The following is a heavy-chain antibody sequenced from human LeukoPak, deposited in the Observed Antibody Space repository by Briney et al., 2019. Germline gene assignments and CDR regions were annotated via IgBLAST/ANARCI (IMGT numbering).Heavy chain of an antibody. CDR1: GYTFTSYA. V-gene: IGHV1-18*01. CDR3: ARDLETGYYDSSGYYEDAFDI. Sequence: GASVTVSCTASGYTFTSYAMNWVRQAPGQGLEWMGWISAYNGNTNYAQKLQGRVTMTTDTSTSTAYMELRSLRSDDTAVYYCARDLETGYYDSSGYYEDAFDIWGQGTMVTVSS. J-gene: IGHJ3*02. CDR2: ISAYNGNT. D-gene: IGHD3-22*01.